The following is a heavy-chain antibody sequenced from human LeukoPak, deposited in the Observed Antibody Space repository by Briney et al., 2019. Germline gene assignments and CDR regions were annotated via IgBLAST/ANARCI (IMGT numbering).Heavy chain of an antibody. CDR1: GGSISSGSYY. CDR3: ARLPGGSHYYYYMDV. V-gene: IGHV4-61*02. D-gene: IGHD3-16*01. J-gene: IGHJ6*03. Sequence: SETLSLTCTVSGGSISSGSYYWSWIRQPAGKGLEWIGRIYTSGSTNYNPSLKSRVTISVDTSKNQFSLKLSSVTAADTAVYYCARLPGGSHYYYYMDVWGKGTTVTVSS. CDR2: IYTSGST.